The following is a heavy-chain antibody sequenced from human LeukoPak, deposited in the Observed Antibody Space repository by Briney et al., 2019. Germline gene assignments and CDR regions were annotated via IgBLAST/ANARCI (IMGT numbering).Heavy chain of an antibody. CDR1: GYTFTGFY. CDR2: INPNSGGT. Sequence: ASVKVSCKASGYTFTGFYMHWVRQAPGQGLEWMGWINPNSGGTNYAQKFQGRVTMTRDTSISTAYMELSRLRSDDTAVYYCARGIFGPQYNYYMDVWGAGTTVIVSS. V-gene: IGHV1-2*02. J-gene: IGHJ6*03. D-gene: IGHD3-3*01. CDR3: ARGIFGPQYNYYMDV.